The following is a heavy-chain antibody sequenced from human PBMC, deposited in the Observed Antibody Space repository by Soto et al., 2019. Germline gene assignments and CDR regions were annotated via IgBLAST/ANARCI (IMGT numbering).Heavy chain of an antibody. J-gene: IGHJ4*02. Sequence: EVQLLESGGGLVQPGGSLRLSCAASGFTFSTYAMNWVRQAPGKGLEWVSAISGSGGDTYYADSVKGRFTISRDNFKNTLYLQMNSLRAEDTAPYYCAKVLHGGVRYFDYWGQGTLVTVSS. CDR3: AKVLHGGVRYFDY. V-gene: IGHV3-23*01. D-gene: IGHD3-3*01. CDR2: ISGSGGDT. CDR1: GFTFSTYA.